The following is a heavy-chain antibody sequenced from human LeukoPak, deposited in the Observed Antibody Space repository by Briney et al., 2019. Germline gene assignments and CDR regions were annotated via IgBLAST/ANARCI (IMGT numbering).Heavy chain of an antibody. J-gene: IGHJ4*02. CDR1: GFTFDDYG. CDR2: INWNGGST. V-gene: IGHV3-20*04. D-gene: IGHD6-19*01. Sequence: PGGSLRLSCAASGFTFDDYGMSSVRHAPGKGLEWVSGINWNGGSTGYADSVKGRFTISRDNAKNSLYLQMNSLRAEDTAVYYCAADPDSSGWSTFDYWGRGTLATVSS. CDR3: AADPDSSGWSTFDY.